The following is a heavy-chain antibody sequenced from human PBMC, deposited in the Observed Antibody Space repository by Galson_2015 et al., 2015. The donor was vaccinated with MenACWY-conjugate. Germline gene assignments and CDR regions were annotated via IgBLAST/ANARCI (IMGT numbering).Heavy chain of an antibody. CDR1: GFSLSTSRVG. D-gene: IGHD2-15*01. CDR2: IYWDDDK. V-gene: IGHV2-5*02. J-gene: IGHJ4*02. CDR3: SRTGATPGDY. Sequence: PALVKPTQTLTLTCTFSGFSLSTSRVGVGWIRQPPGKALEWLALIYWDDDKRYSPSLRSRLTITKDTSKIHVVLTMTNMDPVDTATYYCSRTGATPGDYWGQGTLVTVSS.